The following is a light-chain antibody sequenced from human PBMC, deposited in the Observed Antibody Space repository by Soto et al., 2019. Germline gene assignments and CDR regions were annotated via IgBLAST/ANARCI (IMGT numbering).Light chain of an antibody. CDR1: QSVGSN. CDR2: GAS. Sequence: EIVMTQSPATLSVSPGERATLSCRARQSVGSNLAWYQQKPGQAPRLLIYGASTRAAGIPARFSGSGSGTEFTLIISSLQSEDSAVYFCQLYNTRWTFGPGTKVEIK. V-gene: IGKV3-15*01. CDR3: QLYNTRWT. J-gene: IGKJ1*01.